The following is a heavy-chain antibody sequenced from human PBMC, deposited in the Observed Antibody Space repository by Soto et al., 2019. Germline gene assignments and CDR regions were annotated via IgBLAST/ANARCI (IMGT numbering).Heavy chain of an antibody. V-gene: IGHV1-69*01. CDR1: GGTFSSFA. D-gene: IGHD3-22*01. J-gene: IGHJ4*02. CDR2: LIVILGST. Sequence: QVQLVQSGAEVQKPGSSVKVSCKSSGGTFSSFAFSWVRQAPGEGLEWMGGLIVILGSTNYAQKFEGRVTITADEGSSTAYMEVSGLTSEDTAVYFCASGYYDSSGYSIDYWGQGTQVTVST. CDR3: ASGYYDSSGYSIDY.